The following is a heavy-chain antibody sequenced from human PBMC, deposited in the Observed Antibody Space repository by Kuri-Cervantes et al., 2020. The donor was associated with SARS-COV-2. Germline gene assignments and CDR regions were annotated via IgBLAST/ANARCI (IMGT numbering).Heavy chain of an antibody. D-gene: IGHD6-6*01. J-gene: IGHJ6*02. CDR1: GFTFSSYN. CDR2: ISFYRHDA. CDR3: ARESSSSLNYYYGMDI. V-gene: IGHV3-30*04. Sequence: GESLKISCAASGFTFSSYNMHWVRQPPGKGLEWVAIISFYRHDAHYADSAKGRFTISRDNSKNTLYLQMDSLTTEDTAVYYCARESSSSLNYYYGMDIWGQGTSVTVSS.